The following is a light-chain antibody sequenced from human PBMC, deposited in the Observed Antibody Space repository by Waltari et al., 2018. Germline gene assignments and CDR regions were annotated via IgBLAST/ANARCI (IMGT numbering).Light chain of an antibody. Sequence: IVLTQSPGTLSLSPGERATLSCRASQNIDSRLLGWYQQKPGQPPILLIFSASTRATGVPVRFSGSGSGTNFTLTISRLEPEDFAVFFCHQYAYSRTFGQGTRV. CDR2: SAS. CDR1: QNIDSRL. V-gene: IGKV3-20*01. CDR3: HQYAYSRT. J-gene: IGKJ1*01.